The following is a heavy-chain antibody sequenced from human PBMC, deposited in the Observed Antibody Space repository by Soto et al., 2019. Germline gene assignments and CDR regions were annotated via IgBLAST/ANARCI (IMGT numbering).Heavy chain of an antibody. CDR3: ARGRYGDY. Sequence: QVHLVQSGAEVKKPGASVKVSCQGSGYAFTTYGITWVRQAPGQGLEWMGWISAHNGNTNYAQKLQGRVTVTRDTSTSPAYMALRSLRHADTAVNYCARGRYGDYWGQGALVTVSS. J-gene: IGHJ4*02. D-gene: IGHD1-1*01. CDR2: ISAHNGNT. CDR1: GYAFTTYG. V-gene: IGHV1-18*01.